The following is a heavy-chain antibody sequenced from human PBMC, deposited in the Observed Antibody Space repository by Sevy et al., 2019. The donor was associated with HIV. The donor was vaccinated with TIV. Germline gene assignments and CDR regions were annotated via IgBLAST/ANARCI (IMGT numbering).Heavy chain of an antibody. J-gene: IGHJ6*02. Sequence: VKVSCKASGGTFSSYAISWVRQAPGQGLEWMGGIIPIFGTANYAQKFQGRVTITADKSTSTAYMELSSLRSEDTAVYYCARGTIFGVVIGYYYYGMDVWGQGTTVTVSS. D-gene: IGHD3-3*01. CDR1: GGTFSSYA. V-gene: IGHV1-69*06. CDR2: IIPIFGTA. CDR3: ARGTIFGVVIGYYYYGMDV.